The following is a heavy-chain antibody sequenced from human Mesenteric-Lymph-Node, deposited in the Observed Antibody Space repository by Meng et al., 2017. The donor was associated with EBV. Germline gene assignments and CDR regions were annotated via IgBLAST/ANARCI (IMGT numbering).Heavy chain of an antibody. D-gene: IGHD4-17*01. J-gene: IGHJ5*02. Sequence: EGQRGESGGGLIQPGGSLRPIWPACGLTVSSNYMSWVRQARGEGMELISVTYLAGDTDYADSVKGRFTVSRDNSKNTLYLQMNSLRVEDTAVYYCARDWRTTVTTWGQGTLVTVSS. CDR2: TYLAGDT. CDR3: ARDWRTTVTT. V-gene: IGHV3-53*01. CDR1: GLTVSSNY.